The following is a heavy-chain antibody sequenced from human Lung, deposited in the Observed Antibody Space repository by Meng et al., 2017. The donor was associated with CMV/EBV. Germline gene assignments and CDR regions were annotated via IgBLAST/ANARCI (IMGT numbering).Heavy chain of an antibody. Sequence: QGQFVQCGVEVKKPGASVKVSCKASGYTLTSYAMHWVRQAPGQRLEWMGWINAGNGNTKYSQRFQGRVTITRDTSASTAYMELSSLRSEDTTVYYCARAGYDSSGYYPQPFDYWGQGTLVTVSS. J-gene: IGHJ4*02. CDR2: INAGNGNT. CDR1: GYTLTSYA. CDR3: ARAGYDSSGYYPQPFDY. V-gene: IGHV1-3*01. D-gene: IGHD3-22*01.